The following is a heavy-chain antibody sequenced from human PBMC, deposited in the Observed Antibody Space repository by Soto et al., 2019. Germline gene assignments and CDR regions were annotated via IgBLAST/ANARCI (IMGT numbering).Heavy chain of an antibody. CDR3: ARAPKVSSGCPPPCKHHFDY. V-gene: IGHV3-7*01. D-gene: IGHD6-19*01. CDR2: IKQDGSEK. CDR1: GFTFSSYW. Sequence: EVRLVESGGGLVQPGGSLRLSCAASGFTFSSYWMSWVRQAPGKGLEWVANIKQDGSEKYYVDSMKGRFTISRDNAKNSLYLQMNSLRDGDTAVYYCARAPKVSSGCPPPCKHHFDYWGQGTLVTVSS. J-gene: IGHJ4*02.